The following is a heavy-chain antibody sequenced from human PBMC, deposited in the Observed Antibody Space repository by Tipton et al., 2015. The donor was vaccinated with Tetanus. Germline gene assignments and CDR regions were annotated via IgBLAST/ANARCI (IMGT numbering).Heavy chain of an antibody. CDR1: GFYFPVYA. CDR2: ISASGRNT. Sequence: SLRLSCAASGFYFPVYAVSWVRQAPGKGLERVSAISASGRNTYYADSGKGRFTSSRDNSKNIHYLEMSSLRAEDTAVYYCARWLEGSIADLDYWGQGTLVAVSS. CDR3: ARWLEGSIADLDY. V-gene: IGHV3-23*01. D-gene: IGHD5-18*01. J-gene: IGHJ4*02.